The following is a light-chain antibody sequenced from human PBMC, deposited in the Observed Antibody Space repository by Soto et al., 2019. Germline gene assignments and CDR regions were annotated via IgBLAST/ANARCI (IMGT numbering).Light chain of an antibody. CDR2: WAS. CDR1: QRELYSSNTKNS. V-gene: IGKV4-1*01. Sequence: DIVMTQSPDSLAVSLGERATINGKSSQRELYSSNTKNSLSLYQQKPGQPPKLLIYWASIRESGVPDRFSGSWSGTDFTLTISSLQAEDVAVYYCQQYYSSPSITFGQGTRLEIK. J-gene: IGKJ5*01. CDR3: QQYYSSPSIT.